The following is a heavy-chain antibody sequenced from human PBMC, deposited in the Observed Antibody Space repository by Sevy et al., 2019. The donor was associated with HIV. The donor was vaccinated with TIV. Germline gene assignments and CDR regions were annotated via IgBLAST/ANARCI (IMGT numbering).Heavy chain of an antibody. J-gene: IGHJ4*02. V-gene: IGHV3-53*01. CDR1: GFTVSSNY. CDR3: ATGRYSSSWYLDY. D-gene: IGHD6-13*01. Sequence: GGSLRLSCAASGFTVSSNYMSWVRQAPGKGLEWVSVIYSGGSTYYADSVKGRFTISRDNSKNTLYLQMNSLRAEDTAVYYCATGRYSSSWYLDYWGPGTLVTVSS. CDR2: IYSGGST.